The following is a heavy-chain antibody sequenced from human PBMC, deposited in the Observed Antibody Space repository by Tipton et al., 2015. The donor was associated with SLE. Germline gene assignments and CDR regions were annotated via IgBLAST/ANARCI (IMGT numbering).Heavy chain of an antibody. CDR2: IYYSGNT. Sequence: TLSLTCTVSRYSIRSGYSWSWIRQPPGKGLEWVGYIYYSGNTYYSPSLKSRVTISVDTSKNQFSLKMRSVTAADTAVYYCARGPALYYGLDVWGQGTTVTVSS. J-gene: IGHJ6*02. V-gene: IGHV4-38-2*02. CDR3: ARGPALYYGLDV. D-gene: IGHD6-25*01. CDR1: RYSIRSGYS.